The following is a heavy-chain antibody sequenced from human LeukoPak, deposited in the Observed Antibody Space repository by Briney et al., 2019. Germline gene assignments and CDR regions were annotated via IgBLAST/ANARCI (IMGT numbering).Heavy chain of an antibody. D-gene: IGHD6-19*01. CDR3: ARHLRYSSGWFLFDQ. J-gene: IGHJ4*02. CDR2: IHPGDSGT. CDR1: GYIFTNYW. Sequence: GESLKISCKGSGYIFTNYWIGWVRQMPGKGLEWMGIIHPGDSGTRYSPSFQGQVTISADKAISTAYLQWSSLKASDTAMYYCARHLRYSSGWFLFDQWGQGTLVTVSS. V-gene: IGHV5-51*01.